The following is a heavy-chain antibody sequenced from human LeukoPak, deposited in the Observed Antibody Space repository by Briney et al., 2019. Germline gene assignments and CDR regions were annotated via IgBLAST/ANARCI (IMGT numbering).Heavy chain of an antibody. CDR1: GGTFSSYA. Sequence: ASVKVSCKASGGTFSSYAISWVRQAPGQGLEWMGGIIPIFGTANYAQKFQGRVTITADKSTSTAYMELSSLRSEDTAVYYCATQSYYYDSSGHNKIMDVWGKGTTVTVSS. V-gene: IGHV1-69*06. D-gene: IGHD3-22*01. CDR2: IIPIFGTA. J-gene: IGHJ6*03. CDR3: ATQSYYYDSSGHNKIMDV.